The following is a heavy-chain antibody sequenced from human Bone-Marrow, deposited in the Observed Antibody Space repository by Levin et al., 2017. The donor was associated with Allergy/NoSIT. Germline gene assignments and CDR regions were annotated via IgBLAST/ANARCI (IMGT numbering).Heavy chain of an antibody. Sequence: GESLKISCAASGFTFSSYGMHWVRQAPGKGLEWVAVISYDGSNKYYADSVKGRFTISRDNSKNTLYLQMNSLRAEDTAVYYCAKEEDTGGFDYWGQGTLVTVSS. V-gene: IGHV3-30*18. CDR1: GFTFSSYG. D-gene: IGHD1-26*01. CDR2: ISYDGSNK. CDR3: AKEEDTGGFDY. J-gene: IGHJ4*02.